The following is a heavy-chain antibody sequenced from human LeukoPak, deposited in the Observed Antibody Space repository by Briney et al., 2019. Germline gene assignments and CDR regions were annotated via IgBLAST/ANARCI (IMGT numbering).Heavy chain of an antibody. J-gene: IGHJ4*02. CDR1: GYTFTSYG. V-gene: IGHV1-18*01. CDR3: ARSYCSGGSCYFRY. CDR2: ISAYNGST. D-gene: IGHD2-15*01. Sequence: ASVKVSCKASGYTFTSYGISWVRQAPGQGLEWMGWISAYNGSTNYAQKLQGRVTMTTDTSTSTAYMELRSLRSDDTAVYYCARSYCSGGSCYFRYWGQGTLVTVSS.